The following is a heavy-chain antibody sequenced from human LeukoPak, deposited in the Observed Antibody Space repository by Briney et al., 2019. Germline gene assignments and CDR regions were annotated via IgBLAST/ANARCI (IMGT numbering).Heavy chain of an antibody. CDR2: ISSSSSYT. Sequence: GGSLRLSCAASGFTFSDYYMSWLRQAPGKGLEWVSYISSSSSYTNYADSVKGRFTISRDNAKNSLYLQMNSLRAEDTAVYYCARDLVSVDYYDSSGYPYPDYWGQGTLVTVSS. CDR1: GFTFSDYY. CDR3: ARDLVSVDYYDSSGYPYPDY. V-gene: IGHV3-11*05. J-gene: IGHJ4*02. D-gene: IGHD3-22*01.